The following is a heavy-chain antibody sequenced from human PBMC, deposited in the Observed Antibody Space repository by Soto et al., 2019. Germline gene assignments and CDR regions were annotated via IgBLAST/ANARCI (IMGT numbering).Heavy chain of an antibody. CDR3: ARPYSGGPNDPFDV. V-gene: IGHV5-51*01. J-gene: IGHJ3*01. D-gene: IGHD1-26*01. Sequence: GESLKISCKGSGYSFTNYWIGWVCQMTGKGLEWMGIIYPGDSHAIYSPSFQGQVTMSADKSISTAYLQWNSLKASDTAMYYCARPYSGGPNDPFDVWGQGTMVTVSS. CDR2: IYPGDSHA. CDR1: GYSFTNYW.